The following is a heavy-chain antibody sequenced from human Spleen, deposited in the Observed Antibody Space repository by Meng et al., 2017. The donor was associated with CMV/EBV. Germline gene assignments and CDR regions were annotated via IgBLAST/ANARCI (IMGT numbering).Heavy chain of an antibody. CDR2: ISYDGSNK. V-gene: IGHV3-30-3*01. D-gene: IGHD2-2*01. J-gene: IGHJ4*02. CDR1: GFTFSSYA. Sequence: GESLKISCAASGFTFSSYAMSWVRQAPGKGLEWVAVISYDGSNKYYADSVKGRFTISRDNSKNTLYLQMNSLRAEDTAVYYCARPTSRYCSSTSCQYSSSWPFDYWGQGTLVTVSS. CDR3: ARPTSRYCSSTSCQYSSSWPFDY.